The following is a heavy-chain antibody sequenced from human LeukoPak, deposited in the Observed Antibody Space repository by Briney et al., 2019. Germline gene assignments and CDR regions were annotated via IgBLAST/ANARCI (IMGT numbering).Heavy chain of an antibody. CDR1: SYTFTTYG. CDR2: ISAYNGDT. CDR3: ARRKYSSGWHLDH. D-gene: IGHD6-19*01. Sequence: ASVKVSCKPSSYTFTTYGITWVRQAPGQGLEWLGWISAYNGDTDYAQKFQGRVSMTTDTSTSTVYMQLRSLRSDDTAMYYCARRKYSSGWHLDHWGQGTLVTVSS. V-gene: IGHV1-18*01. J-gene: IGHJ4*02.